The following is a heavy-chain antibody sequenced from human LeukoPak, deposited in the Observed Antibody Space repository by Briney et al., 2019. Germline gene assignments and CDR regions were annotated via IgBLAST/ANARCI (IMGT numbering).Heavy chain of an antibody. CDR1: GFTFSSYA. CDR3: ARGVDYYENSGTIDY. Sequence: GRSLRLSCAASGFTFSSYAMHWVRQAPGKGLEWVAVISYDGSNKYYADSVKGRFTISRDNSKNTLYLQMNSLRAEDTAAYYCARGVDYYENSGTIDYWGQGTLVTVSS. CDR2: ISYDGSNK. J-gene: IGHJ4*02. V-gene: IGHV3-30*04. D-gene: IGHD3-22*01.